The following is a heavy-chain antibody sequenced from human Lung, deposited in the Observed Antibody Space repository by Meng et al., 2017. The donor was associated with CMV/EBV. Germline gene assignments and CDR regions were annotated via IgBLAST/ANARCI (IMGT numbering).Heavy chain of an antibody. CDR2: ISSSGSTI. Sequence: ASSGFTFSDYYMSWIRQAPGKGLEWVSYISSSGSTIYYADSVKGRFTISRDNAKNSLYLQMNSLRAEDTAVYYCARVQGGNSWGFDYWGQGTLVTVSS. D-gene: IGHD4-23*01. CDR1: GFTFSDYY. CDR3: ARVQGGNSWGFDY. J-gene: IGHJ4*02. V-gene: IGHV3-11*04.